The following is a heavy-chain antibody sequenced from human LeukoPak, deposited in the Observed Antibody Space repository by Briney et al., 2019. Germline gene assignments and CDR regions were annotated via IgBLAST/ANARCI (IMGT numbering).Heavy chain of an antibody. J-gene: IGHJ4*02. CDR1: GFTFSSYW. CDR3: ARDPDGGIYFDY. Sequence: GGSLRLSCAASGFTFSSYWMHWVRQAPGKGLEWVSYISRGTSYTNYADSVKGRFTISRDNAKNSLYLQMNSLRAEDTAVYYCARDPDGGIYFDYWGQGALVTVSS. V-gene: IGHV3-11*05. D-gene: IGHD6-13*01. CDR2: ISRGTSYT.